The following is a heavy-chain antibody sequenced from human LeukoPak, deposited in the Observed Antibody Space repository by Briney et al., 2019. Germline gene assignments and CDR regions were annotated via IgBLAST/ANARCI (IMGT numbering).Heavy chain of an antibody. CDR1: GFTFSSYA. D-gene: IGHD5-18*01. V-gene: IGHV3-23*01. CDR3: ARDAPGYSYGYMY. Sequence: GGSLRLSCAASGFTFSSYAMSWVRQAPGKGLEWVSAISGSGGSTYYADSVKGRFTISRDNAKNSVYLQMNSLRAEDTAVYYCARDAPGYSYGYMYWGQGTLVTVSS. CDR2: ISGSGGST. J-gene: IGHJ4*02.